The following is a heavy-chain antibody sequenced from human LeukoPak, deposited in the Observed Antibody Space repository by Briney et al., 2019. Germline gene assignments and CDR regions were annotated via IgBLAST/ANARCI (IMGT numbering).Heavy chain of an antibody. CDR3: AKGVDRTPSGDSKYYYGMDV. D-gene: IGHD4-17*01. J-gene: IGHJ6*02. CDR1: GFTFSSYA. Sequence: GGSLRLSCAASGFTFSSYAMSWVRQAPGKGLEWISAISGSGGSTYYADSVKGRFTISRDNSKNTLYLQMNSLRAEDTAVYYCAKGVDRTPSGDSKYYYGMDVWGQGTTVTVSS. V-gene: IGHV3-23*01. CDR2: ISGSGGST.